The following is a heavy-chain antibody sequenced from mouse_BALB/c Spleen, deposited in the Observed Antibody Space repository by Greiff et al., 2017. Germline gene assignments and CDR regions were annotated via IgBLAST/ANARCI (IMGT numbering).Heavy chain of an antibody. CDR2: IWAGGST. CDR3: ARHYRYDGERYAMDY. Sequence: VKLMESGPGLVAPSQSLSITCTVSGFSLTSYGVHWVRQPPGKGLEWLGVIWAGGSTNYNSALMSRLSISKDNSKSQVFLKMNSLQTDDTAMYYCARHYRYDGERYAMDYWGQGTSVTVSS. J-gene: IGHJ4*01. V-gene: IGHV2-9*02. D-gene: IGHD2-14*01. CDR1: GFSLTSYG.